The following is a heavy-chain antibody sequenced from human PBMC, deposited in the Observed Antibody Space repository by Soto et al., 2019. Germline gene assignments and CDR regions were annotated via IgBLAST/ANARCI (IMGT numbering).Heavy chain of an antibody. Sequence: ASVKVSCKASGYTFTSYAMHWVRQAPGQRLEWMGWINAGNGNTKYSQKFQGRVTITRDTSASTACMELSSLRSEDTAVYYCARGEFLSYDDYWGQGTLVTVSS. V-gene: IGHV1-3*01. CDR2: INAGNGNT. CDR3: ARGEFLSYDDY. J-gene: IGHJ4*02. CDR1: GYTFTSYA. D-gene: IGHD3-16*01.